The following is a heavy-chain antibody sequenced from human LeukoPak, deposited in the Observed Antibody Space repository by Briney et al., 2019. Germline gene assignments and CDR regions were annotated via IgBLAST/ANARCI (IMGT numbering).Heavy chain of an antibody. D-gene: IGHD3-16*02. V-gene: IGHV4-34*01. CDR3: ARGRAFYVWGSYRPYYFDY. J-gene: IGHJ4*02. CDR2: INHSGSA. CDR1: GGSFSGYY. Sequence: SETLSLTCAVYGGSFSGYYWSWIRQPPGKGLEWIGEINHSGSANYNPSLKSRVTISVDTSKNQFSLKLSSVTAADTAVYYCARGRAFYVWGSYRPYYFDYWGQGTLVTVSS.